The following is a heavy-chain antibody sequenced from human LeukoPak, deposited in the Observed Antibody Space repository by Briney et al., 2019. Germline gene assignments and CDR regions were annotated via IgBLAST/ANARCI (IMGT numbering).Heavy chain of an antibody. Sequence: GESLKISCKVSGYTFSSYWIAWVRQMPGKGLEWMGIIYPVDSDTRYSPSFQGQVTISADKSINTAYLHWSSLRTSDTAMYYCATSRGDNNWFDPWGQGTLVTVSS. V-gene: IGHV5-51*01. CDR2: IYPVDSDT. J-gene: IGHJ5*02. CDR1: GYTFSSYW. CDR3: ATSRGDNNWFDP. D-gene: IGHD7-27*01.